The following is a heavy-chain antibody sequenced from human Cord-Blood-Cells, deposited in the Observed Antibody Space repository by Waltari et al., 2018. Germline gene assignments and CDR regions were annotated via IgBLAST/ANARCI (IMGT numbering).Heavy chain of an antibody. Sequence: QVQLLQSGAELKKPGASVKVSCKVSGYTLTELSIHWVRQVPGKGLEWMGGFDPEDGETIYAQKFQGRVTMTEDTSTDTAYMELSSLRSEDTAVYYCATDLYSGSYYAFDIWDQGTMVTVSS. J-gene: IGHJ3*02. CDR2: FDPEDGET. CDR1: GYTLTELS. CDR3: ATDLYSGSYYAFDI. D-gene: IGHD1-26*01. V-gene: IGHV1-24*01.